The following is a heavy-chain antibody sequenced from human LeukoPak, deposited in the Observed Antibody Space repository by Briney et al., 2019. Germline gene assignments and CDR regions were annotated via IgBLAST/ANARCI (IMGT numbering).Heavy chain of an antibody. CDR2: ISSSSSYI. V-gene: IGHV3-21*01. Sequence: PGGALRLSCAASGFTFSSYSMNWVRQAPGKGLEWVSSISSSSSYIYYADSVKGRFTISRDNAKNTLYLQMNSLRAEDTAVYYCARDSVNYYGSGSYGAFDIWGQGTMVTVSP. J-gene: IGHJ3*02. CDR3: ARDSVNYYGSGSYGAFDI. CDR1: GFTFSSYS. D-gene: IGHD3-10*01.